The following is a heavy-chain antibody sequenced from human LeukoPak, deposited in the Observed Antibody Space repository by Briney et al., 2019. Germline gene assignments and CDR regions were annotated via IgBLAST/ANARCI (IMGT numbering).Heavy chain of an antibody. J-gene: IGHJ5*02. V-gene: IGHV4-34*01. D-gene: IGHD6-19*01. CDR3: ARGRREGSGWLGWFVP. CDR2: INHSGST. Sequence: SETLSLTCAVYGGSFSGYYWSWIRQPPGKGLEWIGEINHSGSTNYNPSLKSRVTISVDTSKNQFSLKLTSVTAADTAVYYCARGRREGSGWLGWFVPWGQGTLVTVSS. CDR1: GGSFSGYY.